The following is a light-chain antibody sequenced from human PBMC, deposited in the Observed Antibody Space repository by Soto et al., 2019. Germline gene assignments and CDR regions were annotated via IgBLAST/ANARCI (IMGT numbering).Light chain of an antibody. J-gene: IGKJ5*01. CDR1: QSISSW. CDR3: QQTYTTPIT. Sequence: DIQMPQSPSTLSASVGDRVTVPCRASQSISSWLAWYQQKPGKAPKLLIYDASSLESGVPSRFSGSGSGTHFTLTISSLQPEDFATYFCQQTYTTPITFGQGTRLEIK. CDR2: DAS. V-gene: IGKV1-5*01.